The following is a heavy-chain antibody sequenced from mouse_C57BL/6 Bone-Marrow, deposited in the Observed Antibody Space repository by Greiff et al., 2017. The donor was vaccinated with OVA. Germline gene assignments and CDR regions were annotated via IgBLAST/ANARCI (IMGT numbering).Heavy chain of an antibody. CDR2: ISGGGGNT. D-gene: IGHD2-4*01. Sequence: EVKLVESGGGLVKPGGSLKLSCAASGFTFSSYTMSWVRQTPEKRLEWVATISGGGGNTYYPDSVKGRFTISRDNAKNTLYLQMSSLRSEDTALYYCARPRLRRGAWFAYWGQGTLVTVSA. CDR3: ARPRLRRGAWFAY. CDR1: GFTFSSYT. V-gene: IGHV5-9*01. J-gene: IGHJ3*01.